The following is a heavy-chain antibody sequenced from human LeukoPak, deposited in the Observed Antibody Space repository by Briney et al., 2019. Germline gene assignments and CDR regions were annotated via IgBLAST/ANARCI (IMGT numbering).Heavy chain of an antibody. V-gene: IGHV5-51*01. Sequence: GESLKISCQSSGSGFTTYWIGWVRQMPGKGLEWVGIIFPGDSDTIYSPSFQGQVTISADYSINTAYLHWSSLRASDTAIYYCARLNTNVPDYWGQGTLVTVSS. CDR1: GSGFTTYW. J-gene: IGHJ4*02. D-gene: IGHD2-8*01. CDR3: ARLNTNVPDY. CDR2: IFPGDSDT.